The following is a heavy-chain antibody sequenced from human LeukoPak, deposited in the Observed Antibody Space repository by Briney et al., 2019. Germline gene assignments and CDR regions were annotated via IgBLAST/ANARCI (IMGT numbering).Heavy chain of an antibody. CDR2: IYYSGST. CDR3: ATEVPHCSGGTCYFGWFDP. J-gene: IGHJ5*02. Sequence: SETLSLTCTVSGGSISSYYWSWIRQPPGKGLEWIGYIYYSGSTNYNPSLKSRVTISVDTSKNQFSLKLSSVTAADTAVFYCATEVPHCSGGTCYFGWFDPWGQGTLVTVSS. D-gene: IGHD2-15*01. V-gene: IGHV4-59*01. CDR1: GGSISSYY.